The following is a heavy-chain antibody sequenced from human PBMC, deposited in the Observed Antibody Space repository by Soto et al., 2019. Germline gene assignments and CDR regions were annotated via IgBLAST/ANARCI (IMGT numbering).Heavy chain of an antibody. V-gene: IGHV3-11*01. Sequence: PGGSLRLSCAASGFTFSDYYMSWIRQAPGKGLEWVSYITSSGSSIYYADSVKGRFTISRDNAKNSLYLQMNSLRAEDTAVYYCARDKGQLVPADGYWVQGTLVTVSS. CDR1: GFTFSDYY. CDR3: ARDKGQLVPADGY. D-gene: IGHD6-6*01. J-gene: IGHJ4*02. CDR2: ITSSGSSI.